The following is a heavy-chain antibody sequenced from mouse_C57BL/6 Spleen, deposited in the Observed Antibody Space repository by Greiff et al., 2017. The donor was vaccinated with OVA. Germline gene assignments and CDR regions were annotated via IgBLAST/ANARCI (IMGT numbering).Heavy chain of an antibody. CDR2: ISSGSSTI. CDR3: ARGYYGNYGDAMDY. D-gene: IGHD2-1*01. V-gene: IGHV5-17*01. J-gene: IGHJ4*01. Sequence: EVQVVASGGGLVKPGGSLKLSCAASGFTFSDYGMHWVRQAPEKGLEWVAYISSGSSTIYYADTVKGRFTISRDNAKNTLFLQMTSLRSEDTAMYYCARGYYGNYGDAMDYWGQGTSVTVSS. CDR1: GFTFSDYG.